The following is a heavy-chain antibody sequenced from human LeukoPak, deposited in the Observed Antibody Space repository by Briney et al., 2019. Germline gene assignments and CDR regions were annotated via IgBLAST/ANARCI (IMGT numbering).Heavy chain of an antibody. D-gene: IGHD5-18*01. Sequence: PSETLSLTCAVYGGSFSGYYWSWIRQPPGKGLEWIGEINHSGSTNYNPSLKSRVTISVDTSKNQFSLKLSSVTAADTAVYYCARGRRGRVGTAMVDYWGQGTLVTVSS. CDR3: ARGRRGRVGTAMVDY. V-gene: IGHV4-34*01. CDR1: GGSFSGYY. J-gene: IGHJ4*02. CDR2: INHSGST.